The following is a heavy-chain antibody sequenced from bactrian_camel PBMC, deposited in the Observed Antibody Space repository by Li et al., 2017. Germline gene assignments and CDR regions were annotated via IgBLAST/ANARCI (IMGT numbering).Heavy chain of an antibody. CDR1: GYPYEAYC. D-gene: IGHD6*01. CDR3: AAGYLSVARWPPQPADFGY. J-gene: IGHJ6*01. CDR2: IDSDGRR. V-gene: IGHV3S55*01. Sequence: VQLVESGGGSVQVGGSLRLSCNASGYPYEAYCMGWFRQAPGKSREGVAAIDSDGRRSYADSVKGRFTISRDNAKNTLYLQMDSLKPEDTATYYCAAGYLSVARWPPQPADFGYWGQGTQVTVS.